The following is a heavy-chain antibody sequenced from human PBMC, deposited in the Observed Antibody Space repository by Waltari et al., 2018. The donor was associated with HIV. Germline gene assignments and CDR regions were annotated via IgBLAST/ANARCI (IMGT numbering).Heavy chain of an antibody. CDR1: ASSINSRYY. V-gene: IGHV4-38-2*02. CDR3: ARDQDYYDSSGYTCYAFDP. CDR2: IYRTGAT. D-gene: IGHD3-22*01. Sequence: QVRLQESGPGLVKPSETLSLTCSVSASSINSRYYWGWIRQAPGKGLEWIGSIYRTGATYYNPSLKSRVSISLNMSRNQFSLKLTSGTAADTAVYYCARDQDYYDSSGYTCYAFDPWGQGTMVIVSS. J-gene: IGHJ3*01.